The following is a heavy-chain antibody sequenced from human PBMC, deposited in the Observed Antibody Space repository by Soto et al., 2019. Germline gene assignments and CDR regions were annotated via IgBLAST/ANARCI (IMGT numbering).Heavy chain of an antibody. CDR1: GFNLRSYG. Sequence: QAQLVESGGGVVQPGRSLRLSCTTSGFNLRSYGMHWVRQAPGKGLSWVAVMSYDGRNTYSADSVKGRFTISRDDSKNTMYLQMNSLRAEDTALYYCAKDTGFGELFSDTFVLWGQGTMVTVSS. D-gene: IGHD3-10*01. CDR2: MSYDGRNT. CDR3: AKDTGFGELFSDTFVL. J-gene: IGHJ3*01. V-gene: IGHV3-30*18.